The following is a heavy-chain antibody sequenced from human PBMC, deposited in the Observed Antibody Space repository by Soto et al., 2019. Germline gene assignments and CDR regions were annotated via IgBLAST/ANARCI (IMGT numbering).Heavy chain of an antibody. Sequence: QVQLQESGPGLVKPSGTLSLTCAVSSGSITSSNWWSWVRQPPGKGLEWIGEIYHSGSTNYNPFLKSRVTISVDKSKNVFSLKLSSVTAADTAMYYCAGGAVAGTSPAYWGQGTLVTVSS. V-gene: IGHV4-4*02. D-gene: IGHD6-19*01. CDR3: AGGAVAGTSPAY. CDR2: IYHSGST. CDR1: SGSITSSNW. J-gene: IGHJ4*02.